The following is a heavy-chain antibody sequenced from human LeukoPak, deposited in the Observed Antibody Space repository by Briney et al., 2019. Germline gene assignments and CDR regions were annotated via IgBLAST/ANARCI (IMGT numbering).Heavy chain of an antibody. Sequence: GASVKVSCKASGGTFSSYAISWVRQAPGQGLEWMGGIIPIFGTANYAQKFQGRVTITADESTSTAYMELSSLRSEDTAVYYCARLMVRGLTAPLYYWGQGTLVTVSS. CDR1: GGTFSSYA. CDR3: ARLMVRGLTAPLYY. J-gene: IGHJ4*02. CDR2: IIPIFGTA. V-gene: IGHV1-69*13. D-gene: IGHD3-10*01.